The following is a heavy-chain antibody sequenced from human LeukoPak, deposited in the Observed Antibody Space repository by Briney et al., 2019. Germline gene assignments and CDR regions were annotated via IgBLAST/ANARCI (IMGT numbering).Heavy chain of an antibody. CDR3: AREIVVVPAAMGFDP. V-gene: IGHV1-46*01. CDR2: INPSGGST. D-gene: IGHD2-2*01. J-gene: IGHJ5*02. CDR1: GYTFTTYY. Sequence: GASVKVSCKASGYTFTTYYIHWVRQAPGQGVEWMGVINPSGGSTSFAQKFQARLTMTRDTSTSTVYMQLSGLRSEDTAVYYCAREIVVVPAAMGFDPWGQGTLVTVSS.